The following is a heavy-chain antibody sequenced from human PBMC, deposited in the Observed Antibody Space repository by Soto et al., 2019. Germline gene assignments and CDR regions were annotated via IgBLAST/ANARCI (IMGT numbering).Heavy chain of an antibody. CDR3: ERLNWNQKGKY. V-gene: IGHV4-39*01. J-gene: IGHJ4*02. CDR1: GGSISSSSYY. D-gene: IGHD1-1*01. CDR2: IYYSGST. Sequence: SETLSLTCTVSGGSISSSSYYWGWIRQPPGKGLEWIGTIYYSGSTYYNPSLKSRVTISVDTSKNQFSLKLSSVTAADTAVYYCERLNWNQKGKYWGQGTLVTVSS.